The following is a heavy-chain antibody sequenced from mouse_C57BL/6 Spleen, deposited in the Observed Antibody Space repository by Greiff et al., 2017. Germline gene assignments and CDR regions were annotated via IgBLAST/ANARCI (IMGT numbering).Heavy chain of an antibody. J-gene: IGHJ3*01. V-gene: IGHV5-12*01. CDR3: GRRSKDAAFAY. CDR1: GFTFSDYY. D-gene: IGHD1-2*01. Sequence: EVKLVESGGGLVQPGGSLKLSCAASGFTFSDYYMYWVRQTPEKRLEWVAYISNGGGSTYYPDTVKGRFTICRDNAKNTLYLQMSRLKSEDTAMYYCGRRSKDAAFAYWGQGTLVTVSA. CDR2: ISNGGGST.